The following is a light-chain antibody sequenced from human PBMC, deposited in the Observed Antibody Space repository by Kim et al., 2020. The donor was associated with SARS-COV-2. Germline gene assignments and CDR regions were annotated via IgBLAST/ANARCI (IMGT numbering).Light chain of an antibody. J-gene: IGLJ3*02. CDR3: AAWDDSLNAWV. V-gene: IGLV1-44*01. CDR1: SSNIGSNT. CDR2: SNN. Sequence: GQRGTIHCYGSSSNIGSNTVNWYQQLPGTAPKLLIYSNNQRPSGVPDRFSGSKSGTSASLAISGLQSEDEADYYCAAWDDSLNAWVFGGGTQLTVL.